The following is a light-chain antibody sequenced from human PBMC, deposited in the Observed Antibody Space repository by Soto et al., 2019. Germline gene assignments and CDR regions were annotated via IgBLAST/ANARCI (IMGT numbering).Light chain of an antibody. CDR3: QQYGSSPLIT. CDR2: GAS. V-gene: IGKV3-20*01. CDR1: QSVSSSY. Sequence: EIVLTQSPGTLSLSPGERATLSCRASQSVSSSYLAWYQQKPGQAXXLLLYGASSRATGIPDRFSGSGSGTDFTLTISRLEPEDFAVYYCQQYGSSPLITFGQGTRLEIK. J-gene: IGKJ5*01.